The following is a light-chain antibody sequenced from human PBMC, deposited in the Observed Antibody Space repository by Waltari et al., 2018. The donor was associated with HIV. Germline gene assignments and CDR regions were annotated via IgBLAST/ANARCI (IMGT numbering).Light chain of an antibody. V-gene: IGLV2-14*01. Sequence: QSALTQPASVSGSPGQWITISCTGTNSDIGVYNFVSWYQQHPGKAPKLIIFEVSNRPSGVSDRCSGYKSGNTASLTISGLQAEDEADYYCSSYRNSRTWVFGGGTKLTVL. CDR2: EVS. CDR1: NSDIGVYNF. J-gene: IGLJ3*02. CDR3: SSYRNSRTWV.